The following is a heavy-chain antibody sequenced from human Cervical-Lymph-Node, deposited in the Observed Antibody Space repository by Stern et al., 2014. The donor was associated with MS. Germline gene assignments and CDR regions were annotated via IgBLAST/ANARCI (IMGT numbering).Heavy chain of an antibody. J-gene: IGHJ4*02. CDR2: INHTGST. Sequence: QVQLQQWGAGLLKPSETLSLTCAVYGGSFSGSFWSWIRQPPGQGLEWIGEINHTGSTQYNPSLKSRVTISIDTSKNQFSLSLSSVTAADTAVYYCARGITEWGQGTLVTVSS. D-gene: IGHD1-14*01. CDR1: GGSFSGSF. V-gene: IGHV4-34*01. CDR3: ARGITE.